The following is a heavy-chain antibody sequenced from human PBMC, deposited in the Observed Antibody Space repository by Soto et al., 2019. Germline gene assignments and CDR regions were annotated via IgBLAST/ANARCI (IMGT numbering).Heavy chain of an antibody. CDR2: INAGNGNT. V-gene: IGHV1-3*01. D-gene: IGHD3-3*01. CDR3: ARDPDYDFWSGYYRAIYGMDV. CDR1: GYTFTSYA. Sequence: ASVKVSCKASGYTFTSYAMHWVRQAPGQRLEWMGWINAGNGNTKYSQKFQGRVTITRDTSASTAYMELSSLRSEDTAVYYCARDPDYDFWSGYYRAIYGMDVWGQGTTVTVSS. J-gene: IGHJ6*02.